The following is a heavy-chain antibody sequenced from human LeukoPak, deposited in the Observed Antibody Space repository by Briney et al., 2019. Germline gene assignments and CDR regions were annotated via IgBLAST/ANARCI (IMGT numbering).Heavy chain of an antibody. CDR3: ATKQWLAPPPDS. V-gene: IGHV3-74*01. D-gene: IGHD6-19*01. CDR2: INTDGTVT. Sequence: GGSLRLSCAASGFTFSKYWMLWVRQAPGKGLESVSRINTDGTVTTYADSVKGRFTVSRDNANNTMFLQMNSVRDEGTAVYYCATKQWLAPPPDSWGQGTPVTVSS. J-gene: IGHJ5*01. CDR1: GFTFSKYW.